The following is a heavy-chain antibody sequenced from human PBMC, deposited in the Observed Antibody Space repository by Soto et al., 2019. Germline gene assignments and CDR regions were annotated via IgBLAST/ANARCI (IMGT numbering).Heavy chain of an antibody. CDR3: ARLDCSGGSCYPTALDY. CDR2: IYPGDSDT. CDR1: GYSFTSYW. J-gene: IGHJ4*02. D-gene: IGHD2-15*01. V-gene: IGHV5-51*01. Sequence: PGESLKISCKGSGYSFTSYWIGWVRQMPGKGLEWMGIIYPGDSDTRYSPSFQGQVTISADKSISTAYLQWSSLKASDTAMYYCARLDCSGGSCYPTALDYWGQGTLVTVSS.